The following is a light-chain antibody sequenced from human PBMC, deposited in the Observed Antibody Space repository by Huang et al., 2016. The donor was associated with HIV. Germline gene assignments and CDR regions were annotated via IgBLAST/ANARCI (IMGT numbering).Light chain of an antibody. CDR2: KPS. V-gene: IGKV1-5*03. CDR1: HSISSW. J-gene: IGKJ4*01. CDR3: QQYNSYPLT. Sequence: DIQMTQSPSTLSASVADRVTIHCRASHSISSWLAWYQQKPGKAPNLLIYKPSNLESGVPSRLSGSGAGTEFTLTISSRQPDDFATYYCQQYNSYPLTFGGGTKVQIK.